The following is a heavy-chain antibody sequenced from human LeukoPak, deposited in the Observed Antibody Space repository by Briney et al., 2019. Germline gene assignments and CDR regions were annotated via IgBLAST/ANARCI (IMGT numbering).Heavy chain of an antibody. V-gene: IGHV4-4*07. D-gene: IGHD6-19*01. CDR3: ARSSHLHSSGWYAGAFDI. CDR1: GGSISRYF. J-gene: IGHJ3*02. Sequence: SETLSLTCTVSGGSISRYFWSWIRQPAGKGLEWIGRIYTSGSTNYNPSLKSRVTMSVDTSKNQFSLKLSSVTAADTAVYYCARSSHLHSSGWYAGAFDIWGQGTMVTVSS. CDR2: IYTSGST.